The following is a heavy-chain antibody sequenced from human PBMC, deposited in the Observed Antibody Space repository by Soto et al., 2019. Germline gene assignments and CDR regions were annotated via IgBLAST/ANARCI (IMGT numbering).Heavy chain of an antibody. CDR1: GFTFSNYA. Sequence: EVQLLESGGGLVQPGGSLRLSCAASGFTFSNYAMTWVRQAPGKGLEWVSGISASTYYADSVKSRFTISRDNSRNTLYLQMNSLRAEDTAVYYCARRLYSTNWYYFDYWGQGTLVTVSS. CDR2: GISAST. D-gene: IGHD2-2*01. V-gene: IGHV3-23*01. CDR3: ARRLYSTNWYYFDY. J-gene: IGHJ4*02.